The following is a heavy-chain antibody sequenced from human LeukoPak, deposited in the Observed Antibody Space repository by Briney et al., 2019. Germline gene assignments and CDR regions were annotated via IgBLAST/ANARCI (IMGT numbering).Heavy chain of an antibody. CDR3: AKGIETYYYDSSGYYHYGLDY. Sequence: GGSLRLSCAASGFTFSSYAMSWVRQAPGKGLEWVSAISGSGGSTYYADSVKGRFTISRDNSKNTLYLQMNSLRAEDTAVYYCAKGIETYYYDSSGYYHYGLDYWGQGTLVTVSS. J-gene: IGHJ4*02. V-gene: IGHV3-23*01. CDR2: ISGSGGST. D-gene: IGHD3-22*01. CDR1: GFTFSSYA.